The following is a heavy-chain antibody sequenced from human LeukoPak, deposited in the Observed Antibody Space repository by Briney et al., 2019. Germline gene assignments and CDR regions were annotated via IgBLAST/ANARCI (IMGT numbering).Heavy chain of an antibody. Sequence: PGGSLRLSCAASGFTFSSYAMHWVRQAPGKGLEYVSAISSNGGSTYYANSAKGRFTISRDNSKNTLYLQMGSLRAEDMAVYYCARVPHSSGWPIDYWGQGTLVTVSS. CDR2: ISSNGGST. CDR3: ARVPHSSGWPIDY. V-gene: IGHV3-64*01. CDR1: GFTFSSYA. J-gene: IGHJ4*02. D-gene: IGHD6-19*01.